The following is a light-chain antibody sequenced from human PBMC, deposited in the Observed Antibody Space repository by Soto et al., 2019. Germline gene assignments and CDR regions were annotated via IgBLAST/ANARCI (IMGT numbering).Light chain of an antibody. CDR2: DVS. CDR1: QSISTY. J-gene: IGKJ4*01. Sequence: EIVLTQSPATLSLSPGEIATLSCRASQSISTYLAWYQQKPGQAPRLLIYDVSKRAAGVPARFSGSGSGTDFTLTISSLEPEDCAVYYCQQRSNWPPGLTFGGGTKVEI. V-gene: IGKV3-11*01. CDR3: QQRSNWPPGLT.